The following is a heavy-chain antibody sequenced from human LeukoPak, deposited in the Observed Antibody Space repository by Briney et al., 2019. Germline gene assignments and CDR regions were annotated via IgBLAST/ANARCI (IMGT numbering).Heavy chain of an antibody. J-gene: IGHJ3*02. CDR2: IIRRTDGGTT. D-gene: IGHD2-21*02. CDR3: AKALLAYCGGDCSDDAFDI. Sequence: GGSLRLSCAASGFTFTNAWMTWVRQAPGKGLEWVGRIIRRTDGGTTDYAAAVKGRFTISRDDSKNTLYLQMNSLKTEDTAVYYCAKALLAYCGGDCSDDAFDIWGQGTMVTVSS. CDR1: GFTFTNAW. V-gene: IGHV3-15*01.